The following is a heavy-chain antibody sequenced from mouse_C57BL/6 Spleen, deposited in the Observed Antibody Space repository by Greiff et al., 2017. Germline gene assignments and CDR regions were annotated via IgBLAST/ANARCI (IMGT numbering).Heavy chain of an antibody. V-gene: IGHV10-1*01. CDR1: GFSFNTYA. CDR2: IRSKSNNYAT. D-gene: IGHD4-1*01. Sequence: EVKLLESGGGLVQPKGSLKLSCAASGFSFNTYAMNWVRQAPGKGLEWVARIRSKSNNYATYYADSVKDRFTISRDDSESMLYLQMNNLKTEDTAMYYCVRLLGREDFDVWGTGTTVTVSS. CDR3: VRLLGREDFDV. J-gene: IGHJ1*03.